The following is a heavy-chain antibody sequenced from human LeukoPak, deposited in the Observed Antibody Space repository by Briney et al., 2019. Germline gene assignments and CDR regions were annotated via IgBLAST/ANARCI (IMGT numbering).Heavy chain of an antibody. J-gene: IGHJ6*04. D-gene: IGHD3-10*01. CDR2: IIPIFGTA. CDR3: ARGVYTMVRGVAPYGMDV. Sequence: SVKVSCKASGGTFSSYAISWVRQAPGQGLEWMGGIIPIFGTANYAQKFQGRVTITADESTSTAYMKLSSLRSEDTAVYYCARGVYTMVRGVAPYGMDVWGKGTTVTVSS. CDR1: GGTFSSYA. V-gene: IGHV1-69*13.